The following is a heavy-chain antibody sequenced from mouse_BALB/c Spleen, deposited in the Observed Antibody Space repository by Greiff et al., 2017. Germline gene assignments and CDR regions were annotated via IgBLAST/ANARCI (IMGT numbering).Heavy chain of an antibody. Sequence: EVKLMESGTVLARPGASVKMSCKASGYSFTSYWMHWVKQRPGQGLEWIGAIYPGNSDTSYNQKFKGKAKLTAVTSASTAYMELSSLTNEDSAVYYCTTYGNYYYAMDYWGQGTSVTVSS. CDR1: GYSFTSYW. CDR2: IYPGNSDT. D-gene: IGHD2-1*01. J-gene: IGHJ4*01. V-gene: IGHV1-5*01. CDR3: TTYGNYYYAMDY.